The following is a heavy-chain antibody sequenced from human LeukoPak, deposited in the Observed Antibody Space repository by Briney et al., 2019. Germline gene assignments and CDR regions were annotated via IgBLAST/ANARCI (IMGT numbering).Heavy chain of an antibody. CDR1: GFKFGSFS. CDR3: ARAIASYGDSAF. CDR2: ITSSSSAT. V-gene: IGHV3-48*04. D-gene: IGHD5-18*01. J-gene: IGHJ4*02. Sequence: GGSLRLSCAVSGFKFGSFSMGWVRQAPGKGLELLSYITSSSSATYYADSLMGRFTISRDNAKNSLYLQINSLRVADTAVYYCARAIASYGDSAFWGQGTLVTVSS.